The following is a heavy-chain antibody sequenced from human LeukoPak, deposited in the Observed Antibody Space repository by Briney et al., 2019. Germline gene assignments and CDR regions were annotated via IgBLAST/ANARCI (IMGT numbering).Heavy chain of an antibody. V-gene: IGHV3-23*01. J-gene: IGHJ4*02. CDR2: ISGSGGST. D-gene: IGHD1-1*01. CDR3: AKDHQDVEAAQLDY. CDR1: GFTFSSYA. Sequence: EGSLRLSCAASGFTFSSYAMSWVRQAPGKGLEWVSAISGSGGSTYYADSVKGRFTISRDNSKNTLYLQMNSLRAEDTAVYYCAKDHQDVEAAQLDYWGQGTLVTVSS.